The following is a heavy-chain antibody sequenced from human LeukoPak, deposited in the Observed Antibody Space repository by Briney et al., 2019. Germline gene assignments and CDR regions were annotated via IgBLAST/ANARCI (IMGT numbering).Heavy chain of an antibody. V-gene: IGHV3-33*01. Sequence: GGSLRLSCAASGFTFSSYGMHWVRQAPGKGLEWVAVIWYDDSYKYYADSVKGRFTISRDNSKNTLYLQMNSLRAEDTALYYCARDPLRYDYIWRPIANYFDYGGQGTLVTVSS. CDR3: ARDPLRYDYIWRPIANYFDY. CDR1: GFTFSSYG. J-gene: IGHJ4*02. D-gene: IGHD3-16*01. CDR2: IWYDDSYK.